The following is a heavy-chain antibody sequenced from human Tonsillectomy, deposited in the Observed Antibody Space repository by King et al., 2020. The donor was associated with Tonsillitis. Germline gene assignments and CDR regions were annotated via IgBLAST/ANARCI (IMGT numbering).Heavy chain of an antibody. Sequence: VQLVESGGGLVQPGGSLRLSCAASGFTFSSSWMHWVRQAPGKGLVWVSRINTDGSGIGYGDSVKGRFTISRDNAKNTLYLQMNSLRVEDTAVYYCVREISYCVCDCLVYWGQGTLVTTSS. J-gene: IGHJ4*02. CDR3: VREISYCVCDCLVY. V-gene: IGHV3-74*01. D-gene: IGHD2-21*01. CDR2: INTDGSGI. CDR1: GFTFSSSW.